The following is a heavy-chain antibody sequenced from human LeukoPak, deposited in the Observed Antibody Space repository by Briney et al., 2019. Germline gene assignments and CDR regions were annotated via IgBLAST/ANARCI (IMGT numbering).Heavy chain of an antibody. CDR2: INHSGST. J-gene: IGHJ6*02. D-gene: IGHD3-10*01. V-gene: IGHV4-34*01. CDR1: GGSFSGYY. CDR3: ARGVTVWFGELFGHYGMDV. Sequence: PSETLSLTCAVYGGSFSGYYWSWIRQPPGKGLEWIGEINHSGSTNYNPSLKSRVIISVDTSKNQFSLKLSSVTAADTAVYYCARGVTVWFGELFGHYGMDVWGQGTTVTDSS.